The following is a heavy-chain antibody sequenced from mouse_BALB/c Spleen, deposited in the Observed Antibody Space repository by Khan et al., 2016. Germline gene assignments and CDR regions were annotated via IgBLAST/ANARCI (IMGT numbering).Heavy chain of an antibody. CDR1: GYSITSGYS. J-gene: IGHJ4*01. CDR3: ASSGRTDRADYHVMDY. D-gene: IGHD3-1*01. Sequence: EGRLQESGPDLVKPSQSLSLTCTVPGYSITSGYSWHWIRQFPGNKLEWMGYIHYSGSTNYNPSLKSRISITRDPSKNQFLLQLNSVTTEDKATYYCASSGRTDRADYHVMDYWGQGTSVTVSS. V-gene: IGHV3-1*02. CDR2: IHYSGST.